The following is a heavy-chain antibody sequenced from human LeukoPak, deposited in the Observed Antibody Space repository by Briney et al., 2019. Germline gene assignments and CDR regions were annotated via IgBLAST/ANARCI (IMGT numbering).Heavy chain of an antibody. CDR3: ARPFQDYDKGTFFYFFDF. D-gene: IGHD3-22*01. J-gene: IGHJ4*02. Sequence: SETLSLTCSVSGASFTMGSYYWAWIRQPPGKGLEWIGTFHFSGSTYYNPSLKSRVTISVDTSKNSVSLMLRSVTAADTAVYFCARPFQDYDKGTFFYFFDFWGQGILVTVSS. V-gene: IGHV4-39*01. CDR2: FHFSGST. CDR1: GASFTMGSYY.